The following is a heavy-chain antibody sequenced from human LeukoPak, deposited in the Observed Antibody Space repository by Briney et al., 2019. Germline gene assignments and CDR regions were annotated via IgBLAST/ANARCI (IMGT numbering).Heavy chain of an antibody. Sequence: GGSLRLSCAASGFIFSSYWMSWVRQAPGKGLEWVANIKQDGSEKYYVDSVKGRFTISRDNAKNSLYLQMNSLRAEDTAVYYCARARDGYNYVVDYWGQGTLVTVSS. D-gene: IGHD5-24*01. CDR1: GFIFSSYW. J-gene: IGHJ4*02. CDR3: ARARDGYNYVVDY. CDR2: IKQDGSEK. V-gene: IGHV3-7*01.